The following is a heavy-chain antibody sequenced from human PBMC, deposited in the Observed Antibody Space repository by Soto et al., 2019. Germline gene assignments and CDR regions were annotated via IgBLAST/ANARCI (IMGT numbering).Heavy chain of an antibody. Sequence: SETLSLTCTVSGGSISSGNYYWGWIRQPPGKGLEWIGSMYYSGNTYYNPSLKSRVTISVDTSKSQFSLKLSSVTAADTAVYYCARQGDSGVYYFDFWGQGTLVTVSS. CDR1: GGSISSGNYY. D-gene: IGHD3-3*01. CDR3: ARQGDSGVYYFDF. J-gene: IGHJ4*02. CDR2: MYYSGNT. V-gene: IGHV4-39*01.